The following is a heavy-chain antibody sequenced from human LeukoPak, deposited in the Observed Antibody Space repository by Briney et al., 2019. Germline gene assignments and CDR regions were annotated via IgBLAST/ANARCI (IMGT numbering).Heavy chain of an antibody. V-gene: IGHV1-3*01. CDR3: ARGLKDTAMVDY. Sequence: ASVKVSCKASGYTFTSYAMHWVRQAPGQRLKWMGWINAGNGNTKYSQKFQGRVTITRDTSASTAYMELSSLRSEDTAVYYCARGLKDTAMVDYWGQGTLVTVSS. J-gene: IGHJ4*02. D-gene: IGHD5-18*01. CDR1: GYTFTSYA. CDR2: INAGNGNT.